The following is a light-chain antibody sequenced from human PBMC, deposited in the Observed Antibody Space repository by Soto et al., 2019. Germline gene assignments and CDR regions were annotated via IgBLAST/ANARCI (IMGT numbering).Light chain of an antibody. Sequence: IAMTQSQPSLTVSPVESPIGSCRASQSVTKNNLNWYQQQPGQAPRLLIYGASNRATGIPDRFSGSGSGTDFTLTISRLEPEDFAVYYCQQYGSSGTFGQGTKVDIK. J-gene: IGKJ1*01. CDR1: QSVTKNN. CDR3: QQYGSSGT. CDR2: GAS. V-gene: IGKV3-20*01.